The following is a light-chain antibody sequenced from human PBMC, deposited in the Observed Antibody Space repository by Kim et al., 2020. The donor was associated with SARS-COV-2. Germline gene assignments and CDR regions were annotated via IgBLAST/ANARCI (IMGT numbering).Light chain of an antibody. V-gene: IGKV1-6*01. J-gene: IGKJ4*01. CDR2: ATS. CDR1: QGIRND. Sequence: AIQMTQSPSSLSASVGDRVTITCRASQGIRNDLGWYQQKPGRAPNLLIYATSTLQSGVPSRFSGSGSGTDFTLTISSLQHEDVATYYCQRDYDSPLTFGGGTKVDIK. CDR3: QRDYDSPLT.